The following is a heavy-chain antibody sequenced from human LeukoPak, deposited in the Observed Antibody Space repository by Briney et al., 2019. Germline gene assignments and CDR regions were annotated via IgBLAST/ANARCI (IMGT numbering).Heavy chain of an antibody. J-gene: IGHJ4*02. D-gene: IGHD4-17*01. Sequence: GGSLRLSCAASGFTFSNYGMHWVRQAPGKGLEWVALISYDGSDKYFADSVKGRFTISRDNSKNTLDLQMNSLRAEDTAVYYCAATVTTTYYFDYWGQGTLVTVSS. CDR1: GFTFSNYG. CDR3: AATVTTTYYFDY. V-gene: IGHV3-30*03. CDR2: ISYDGSDK.